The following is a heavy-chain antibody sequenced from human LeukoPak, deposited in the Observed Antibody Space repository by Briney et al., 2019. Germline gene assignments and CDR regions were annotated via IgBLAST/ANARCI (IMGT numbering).Heavy chain of an antibody. Sequence: SETLYLTCTVPGDSINSYFWSWIRQPPGKGLEWIGYMHNGVHTNYNPSLKSRVTISGDTSKNQLSLKLTSVTAADTAVYYCAATIKRDYGDTNLDYWGQGTLVTVSS. CDR3: AATIKRDYGDTNLDY. J-gene: IGHJ4*02. V-gene: IGHV4-59*01. D-gene: IGHD4/OR15-4a*01. CDR2: MHNGVHT. CDR1: GDSINSYF.